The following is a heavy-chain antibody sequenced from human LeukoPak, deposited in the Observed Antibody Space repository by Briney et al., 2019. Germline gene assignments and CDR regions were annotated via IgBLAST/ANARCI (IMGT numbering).Heavy chain of an antibody. CDR1: GYTFTSYY. CDR3: ARAYCGGDCFWYYFDY. D-gene: IGHD2-21*02. CDR2: INPSGGST. J-gene: IGHJ4*02. V-gene: IGHV1-46*01. Sequence: ASVKVSCKASGYTFTSYYMHWVRQAPGQGLGWMGIINPSGGSTSYAQKFQGRVTMTRDTSTSTVYMELSSLRSEDTAVYYCARAYCGGDCFWYYFDYWGQGTLVTVSS.